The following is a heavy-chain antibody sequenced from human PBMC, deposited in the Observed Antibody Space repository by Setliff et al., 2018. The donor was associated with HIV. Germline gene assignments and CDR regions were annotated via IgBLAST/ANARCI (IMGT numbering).Heavy chain of an antibody. CDR1: GGSIRSSSYY. CDR3: ARGEFYCGTDCYWSSFDY. D-gene: IGHD2-21*02. V-gene: IGHV4-39*01. Sequence: SETLSLTCNVSGGSIRSSSYYWGWIRQPPGKGLEWIGSIYYRGSTYYNPSLKSRLTISVDTSKNQFSLRLSSVTAADTAVYYCARGEFYCGTDCYWSSFDYWGQGILVTVSS. J-gene: IGHJ4*02. CDR2: IYYRGST.